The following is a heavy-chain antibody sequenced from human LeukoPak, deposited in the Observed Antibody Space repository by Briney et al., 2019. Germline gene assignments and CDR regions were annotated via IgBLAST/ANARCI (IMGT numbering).Heavy chain of an antibody. Sequence: SETLSLTCAVYGGSFSGYYWSWIRQPPGKGLEWIGEINHSGSTNYNPSLNSRVTISVDTSKNQFSLKLSSVTAADTAVYYCARHTRPIHYYYYYYMDVWGKGTTVTVSS. CDR1: GGSFSGYY. D-gene: IGHD6-6*01. CDR2: INHSGST. CDR3: ARHTRPIHYYYYYYMDV. V-gene: IGHV4-34*01. J-gene: IGHJ6*03.